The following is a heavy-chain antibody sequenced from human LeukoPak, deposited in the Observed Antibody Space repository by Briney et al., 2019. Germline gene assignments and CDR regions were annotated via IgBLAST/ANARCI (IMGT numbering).Heavy chain of an antibody. J-gene: IGHJ4*02. Sequence: SETLSLTCTVSGGSISSYYWSWIRQPAGKGLEWIGRIYTSGSTNYNPSLKSRVTMSVDTSKNQFSLKLSSVTAADTAVYYCARIYYDSSGYNWFDYWGQGTLVTVSS. CDR2: IYTSGST. V-gene: IGHV4-4*07. CDR1: GGSISSYY. D-gene: IGHD3-22*01. CDR3: ARIYYDSSGYNWFDY.